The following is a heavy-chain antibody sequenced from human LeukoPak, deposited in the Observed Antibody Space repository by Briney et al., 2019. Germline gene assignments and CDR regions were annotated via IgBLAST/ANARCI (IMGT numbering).Heavy chain of an antibody. V-gene: IGHV4-4*07. D-gene: IGHD4-17*01. J-gene: IGHJ4*02. Sequence: PSETLCLTCTVSGGSISSYYWSWIRQPAGKGLEWIGRIYTSGTTHYNPSLKSRVTMSVDTSKNQFSLKLSSVTAADTAVYYCARLSTVTTSFDYWGQGTLVTVSS. CDR2: IYTSGTT. CDR1: GGSISSYY. CDR3: ARLSTVTTSFDY.